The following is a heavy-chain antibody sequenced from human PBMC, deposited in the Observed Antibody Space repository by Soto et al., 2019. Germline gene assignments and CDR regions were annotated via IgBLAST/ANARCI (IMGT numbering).Heavy chain of an antibody. CDR3: ARETGYYGGYNWFDP. CDR1: GGSISAAAYY. CDR2: IYYNGDT. D-gene: IGHD3-3*01. J-gene: IGHJ5*02. V-gene: IGHV4-31*03. Sequence: SETLSLTCTVSGGSISAAAYYWSWIRQLPGKGLEWIGYIYYNGDTYYNPSLERRVTISLDTSKNQFSLELTSVTAADTVVYYCARETGYYGGYNWFDPWGQGTLVTVSS.